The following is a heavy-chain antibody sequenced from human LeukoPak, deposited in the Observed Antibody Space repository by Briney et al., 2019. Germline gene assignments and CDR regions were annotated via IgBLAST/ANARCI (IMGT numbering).Heavy chain of an antibody. V-gene: IGHV4-59*01. J-gene: IGHJ4*02. CDR1: GGSISSYY. CDR3: AVLGNYALDY. Sequence: PSETLSLTCTVSGGSISSYYWSWIRQPPGKGLEWMGYIYDSASTNYNPSLKSRVTISVDTSKNQFSLKLSSLTAADTGVYYCAVLGNYALDYWGQGTLVTVSS. D-gene: IGHD1-7*01. CDR2: IYDSAST.